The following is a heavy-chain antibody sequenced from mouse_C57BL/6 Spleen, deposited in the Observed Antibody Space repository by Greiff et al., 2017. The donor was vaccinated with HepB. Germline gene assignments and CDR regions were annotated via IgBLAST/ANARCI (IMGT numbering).Heavy chain of an antibody. CDR1: GYTFTSYW. J-gene: IGHJ1*03. CDR2: IDPSDSYT. V-gene: IGHV1-50*01. D-gene: IGHD1-1*02. CDR3: ARLGGNDEENFEV. Sequence: VQLQQSGAELVKPGASVKLSCKASGYTFTSYWMQWVKQRPGQGLEWIGEIDPSDSYTNYNQKFKGKATLTVDTSSSTAYMQLSSLTSEDSAVYYCARLGGNDEENFEVWGTGTTVTVS.